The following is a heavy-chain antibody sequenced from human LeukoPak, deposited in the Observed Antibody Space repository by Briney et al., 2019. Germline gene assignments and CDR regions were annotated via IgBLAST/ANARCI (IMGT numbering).Heavy chain of an antibody. J-gene: IGHJ5*02. CDR2: IYTSGST. CDR1: GGSISGYY. D-gene: IGHD1-7*01. CDR3: ARDGELEVPNGRFDP. Sequence: SETLSLTCIVSGGSISGYYWSWIRQPAGKGLEWIGRIYTSGSTIYNPSLKSRVTMSVDTSKNQFSLKLSSVTAADTAMYYCARDGELEVPNGRFDPWGQGTLVSVSS. V-gene: IGHV4-4*07.